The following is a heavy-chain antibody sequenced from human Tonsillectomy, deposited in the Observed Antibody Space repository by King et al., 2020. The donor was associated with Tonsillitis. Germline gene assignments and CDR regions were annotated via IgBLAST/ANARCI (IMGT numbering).Heavy chain of an antibody. Sequence: VQLQESGPGLVKPWETLSLTCSVTGISISNNYWSWIRQPPGKGLEWIGYIHDSGTTNYNPSLKSRVTISVDTSQNQFSLKLSSVTAADTAVYYCARAPNLGYCSSTSCYNYYYYMDVWGKGTTVTVSS. CDR2: IHDSGTT. V-gene: IGHV4-59*01. CDR3: ARAPNLGYCSSTSCYNYYYYMDV. D-gene: IGHD2-2*01. CDR1: GISISNNY. J-gene: IGHJ6*03.